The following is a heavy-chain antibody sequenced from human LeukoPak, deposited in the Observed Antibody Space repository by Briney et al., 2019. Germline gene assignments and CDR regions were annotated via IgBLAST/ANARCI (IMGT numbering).Heavy chain of an antibody. J-gene: IGHJ3*02. CDR2: IRDSGSST. D-gene: IGHD6-19*01. V-gene: IGHV3-23*01. CDR3: ARGYSSGWYDAFDI. Sequence: GGSLRLSCAASGFTFSSYAMSWVRQAPGKGLEWVSAIRDSGSSTHYADSVKGRFTTSRDNSKNTLFLQMNSLRAEDTAIYYCARGYSSGWYDAFDIWGQGTMVTVSS. CDR1: GFTFSSYA.